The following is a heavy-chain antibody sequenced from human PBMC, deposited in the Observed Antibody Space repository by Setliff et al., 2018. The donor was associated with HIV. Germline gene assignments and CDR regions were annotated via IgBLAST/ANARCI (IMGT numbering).Heavy chain of an antibody. CDR1: GLTFSNYW. CDR3: ARDPSAEILTGYKSYYYYMDV. J-gene: IGHJ6*03. Sequence: PGESLKISCAASGLTFSNYWMHWVRQAPGKGLEWVSRIDSDGSDTNYADSVRGRFTISRDNTKSSLFLQMNSLRAEDTAVYYCARDPSAEILTGYKSYYYYMDVWGKGTTVTV. D-gene: IGHD3-9*01. V-gene: IGHV3-74*01. CDR2: IDSDGSDT.